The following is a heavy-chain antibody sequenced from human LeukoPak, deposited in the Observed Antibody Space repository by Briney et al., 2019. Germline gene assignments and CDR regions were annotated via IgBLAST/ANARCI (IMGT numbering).Heavy chain of an antibody. CDR2: IYYSGST. Sequence: SETLSLTCTVPGGSISSYYWSWIRQPPGKGLEWIGYIYYSGSTNYNPSLKSRVTISVDTSKNQFSLKLSSVTAADTAVYYCARGLLGSWYVVAAEAWFDPWGQGTLVTVSS. CDR3: ARGLLGSWYVVAAEAWFDP. J-gene: IGHJ5*02. CDR1: GGSISSYY. V-gene: IGHV4-59*01. D-gene: IGHD6-13*01.